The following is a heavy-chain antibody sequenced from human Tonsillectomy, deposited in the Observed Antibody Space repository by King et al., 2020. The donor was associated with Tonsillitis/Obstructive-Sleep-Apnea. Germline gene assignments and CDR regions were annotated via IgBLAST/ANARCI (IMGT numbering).Heavy chain of an antibody. J-gene: IGHJ3*02. CDR2: IYYSGST. D-gene: IGHD3-16*01. CDR1: GGSISSSSYY. CDR3: ARLGDYVAFDI. Sequence: QLQESGPGLVKPSETLSLTCTVSGGSISSSSYYWGWIRQPPGKGLEWIGSIYYSGSTYYNPSLKSRVTISVDTSKNQFSLKLSSVTAADTAVYYCARLGDYVAFDIWGQGTMVTVSS. V-gene: IGHV4-39*01.